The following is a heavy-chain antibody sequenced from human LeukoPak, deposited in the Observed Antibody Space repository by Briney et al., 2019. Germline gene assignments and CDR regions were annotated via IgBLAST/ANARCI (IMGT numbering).Heavy chain of an antibody. CDR2: ISSSSSYI. D-gene: IGHD5-24*01. J-gene: IGHJ4*02. Sequence: GSLRLSCAASGFTFISYSMNWVRQAPGKGLEWVSSISSSSSYIYYADSVKGRFTISRDSAKNSLYLQMNSLRAEDTAVYYCARRGRRDGYNDFDYWGQGTLVTVSS. V-gene: IGHV3-21*01. CDR3: ARRGRRDGYNDFDY. CDR1: GFTFISYS.